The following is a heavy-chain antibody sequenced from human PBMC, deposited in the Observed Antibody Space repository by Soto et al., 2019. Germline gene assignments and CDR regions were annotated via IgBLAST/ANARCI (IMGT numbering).Heavy chain of an antibody. CDR2: IIPIFGTA. V-gene: IGHV1-69*13. CDR1: GGTFSSYA. D-gene: IGHD4-4*01. CDR3: ARAKGYSKVSEDYYYYGMDV. J-gene: IGHJ6*02. Sequence: ASVKVSCKASGGTFSSYAISWVRQAPGQGLEWMGGIIPIFGTANYAQKFQGRVTITADESTSTAYMELSSLRSEDTAVYYCARAKGYSKVSEDYYYYGMDVWGQGTTVTVSS.